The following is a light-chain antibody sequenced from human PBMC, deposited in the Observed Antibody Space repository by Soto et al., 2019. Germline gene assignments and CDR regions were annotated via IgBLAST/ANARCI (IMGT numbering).Light chain of an antibody. V-gene: IGKV3-20*01. CDR2: GAS. CDR3: QQYGSKPWT. J-gene: IGKJ1*01. CDR1: QSVNNNY. Sequence: EIVLTQSPDTLSLFPGGRATLSCRASQSVNNNYLAWYQQKPGQAPRLLLFGASNRATGISDRFSGSGSGTDFTLTISRLEPEDFAVYYCQQYGSKPWTFGQGTEMEVK.